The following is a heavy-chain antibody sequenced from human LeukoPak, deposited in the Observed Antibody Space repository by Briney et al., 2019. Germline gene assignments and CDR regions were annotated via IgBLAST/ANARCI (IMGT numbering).Heavy chain of an antibody. CDR2: ISSNGGNT. V-gene: IGHV3-64*01. Sequence: PGGSLRLSCAASGFTFSSYTMHWVRQAPGKGLEYVSAISSNGGNTYYANSVKGRFTISRDNSKNTLYLQMGSLRAEDMAVYYCARDMTTLGYYFDYWGQGTLVTVSS. D-gene: IGHD4-11*01. CDR1: GFTFSSYT. CDR3: ARDMTTLGYYFDY. J-gene: IGHJ4*02.